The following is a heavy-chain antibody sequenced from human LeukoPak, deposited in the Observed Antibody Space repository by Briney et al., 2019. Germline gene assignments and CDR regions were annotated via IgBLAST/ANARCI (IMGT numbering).Heavy chain of an antibody. CDR3: AKNGSSGCIDY. CDR2: IYSGGYT. D-gene: IGHD6-19*01. CDR1: GFTVSSNY. Sequence: GGSLRLSCAASGFTVSSNYMSWVRQAPGKGLEWVSVIYSGGYTYYADSVKGRFTISRDNSKNTLYLQMNSLRAEDTAVYYCAKNGSSGCIDYWGQGTLVTVSS. V-gene: IGHV3-66*01. J-gene: IGHJ4*02.